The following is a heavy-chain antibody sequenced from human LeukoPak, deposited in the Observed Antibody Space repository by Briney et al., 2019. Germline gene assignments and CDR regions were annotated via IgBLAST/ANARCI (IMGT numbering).Heavy chain of an antibody. V-gene: IGHV3-74*01. CDR3: ARDRVGGSYVFDI. Sequence: GGSLRLSCAASGFTFSRYWMHWVRQAPGKGLVWVSRISTDGTSTTYADSVKGRFTISRDNAKKSLYVQMNSLRAEDTAVYYCARDRVGGSYVFDIWGQGTMVTVSS. CDR2: ISTDGTST. J-gene: IGHJ3*02. D-gene: IGHD1-26*01. CDR1: GFTFSRYW.